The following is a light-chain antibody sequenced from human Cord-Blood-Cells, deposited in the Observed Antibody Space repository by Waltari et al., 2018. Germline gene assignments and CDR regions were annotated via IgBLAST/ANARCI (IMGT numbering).Light chain of an antibody. V-gene: IGKV1-33*01. CDR3: QQYDNLPIT. CDR1: QDIRNY. Sequence: DIQMTQSPSSLSASVADRVTLTCQASQDIRNYLNWYQQKPGKAPNLLIYDASNLETRVPSRCSGSGSGTDFTVTISSLQHEDIATYYCQQYDNLPITFGQGTRLEIK. J-gene: IGKJ5*01. CDR2: DAS.